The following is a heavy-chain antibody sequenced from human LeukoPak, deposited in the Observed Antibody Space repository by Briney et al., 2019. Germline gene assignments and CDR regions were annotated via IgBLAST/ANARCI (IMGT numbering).Heavy chain of an antibody. CDR1: GYTFTSYD. D-gene: IGHD5-12*01. CDR2: MNPNSGNT. V-gene: IGHV1-8*01. Sequence: ASVKVSCKASGYTFTSYDINWVRQATGQGLEWMGWMNPNSGNTGYAQKFQGRVTMTRNTSISTAYMELSSLRSEDTAVYYCARSLVTTNFDAFDIWGQGTMVTVSS. J-gene: IGHJ3*02. CDR3: ARSLVTTNFDAFDI.